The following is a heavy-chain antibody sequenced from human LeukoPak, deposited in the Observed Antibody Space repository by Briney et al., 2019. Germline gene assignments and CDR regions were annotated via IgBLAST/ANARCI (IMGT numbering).Heavy chain of an antibody. Sequence: ASVKVSCKASGYMFTDYYIHWVRQAPGQGLEWMGWIIPNTGGSNYAQNFQGRVTMTRDTSISTAYMELSRLRSDDTAVYYCARSVTVAIWFGEAYCDYWGQGTLVTVSS. CDR2: IIPNTGGS. V-gene: IGHV1-2*02. CDR1: GYMFTDYY. CDR3: ARSVTVAIWFGEAYCDY. D-gene: IGHD3-10*01. J-gene: IGHJ4*02.